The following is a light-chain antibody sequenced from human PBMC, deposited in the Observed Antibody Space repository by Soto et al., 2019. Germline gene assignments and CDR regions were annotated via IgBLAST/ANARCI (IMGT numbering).Light chain of an antibody. J-gene: IGLJ3*02. Sequence: QSVLSQPPSASGTPGQRVTISCSGSSTKIGRNYVYWYQQVPGTAPKLLIFRNNQRPSGVPDRFSGSKSGTSASLAISGLRSEYEADYFCAAWDYSLSGYWVFGGGTKLTVL. CDR3: AAWDYSLSGYWV. CDR2: RNN. V-gene: IGLV1-47*01. CDR1: STKIGRNY.